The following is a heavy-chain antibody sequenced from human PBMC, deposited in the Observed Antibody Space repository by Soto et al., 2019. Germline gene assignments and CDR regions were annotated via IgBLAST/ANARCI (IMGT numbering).Heavy chain of an antibody. CDR2: ISHSGST. J-gene: IGHJ6*02. V-gene: IGHV4-34*01. D-gene: IGHD5-12*01. CDR3: ARGLQRRFGGYKGLGYHGMDV. CDR1: GGSFSDYY. Sequence: SETLSLTCAVNGGSFSDYYWSCFGQPPCKWLEWIVEISHSGSTSYNPSLKSRVTISIDTSKNQFSLKLSSVSAADTAMYYCARGLQRRFGGYKGLGYHGMDVWGQGTTVTVS.